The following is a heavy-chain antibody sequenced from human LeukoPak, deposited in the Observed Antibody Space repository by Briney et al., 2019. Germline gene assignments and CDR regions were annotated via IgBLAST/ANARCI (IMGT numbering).Heavy chain of an antibody. Sequence: PGRALRLSCAASGFTFSNYAIHWVRRAPGKGLEWVAFISYDGSNKHYADSVKGRFTISRDNSKNTLYLQMNSLRPEDTAVYYCARARFGYNRGPFDYWGQGILVTVSS. CDR2: ISYDGSNK. CDR1: GFTFSNYA. V-gene: IGHV3-30-3*01. CDR3: ARARFGYNRGPFDY. J-gene: IGHJ4*02. D-gene: IGHD5-24*01.